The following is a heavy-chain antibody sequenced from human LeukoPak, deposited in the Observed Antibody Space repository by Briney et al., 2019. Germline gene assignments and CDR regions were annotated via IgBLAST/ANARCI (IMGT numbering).Heavy chain of an antibody. CDR1: GYTFTSYV. J-gene: IGHJ4*02. CDR3: ARGGNDYVWGSYRFIDY. D-gene: IGHD3-16*02. CDR2: ISAYNGNT. V-gene: IGHV1-18*01. Sequence: GASVKVSCKASGYTFTSYVISWVRQAPGQGLEWVGWISAYNGNTNYAQKLQGRVTMTTDTSTSTAYMELRSLRSDDTAVYYCARGGNDYVWGSYRFIDYWGQGTLVTVSS.